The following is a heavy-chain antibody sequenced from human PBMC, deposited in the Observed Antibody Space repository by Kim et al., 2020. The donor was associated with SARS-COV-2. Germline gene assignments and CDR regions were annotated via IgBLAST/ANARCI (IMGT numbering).Heavy chain of an antibody. J-gene: IGHJ4*02. Sequence: GGSLRLSCAASGFTFSSYGMHWVRQAPGKGLEWVAVIWYDGSNKYYADSVKGRFTISRDNSKNTLYLQMNSLRAEDTAVYYCARRNRPGSYGTGLGVDYWGQGTLVTVSS. CDR1: GFTFSSYG. D-gene: IGHD3-10*01. CDR3: ARRNRPGSYGTGLGVDY. V-gene: IGHV3-33*01. CDR2: IWYDGSNK.